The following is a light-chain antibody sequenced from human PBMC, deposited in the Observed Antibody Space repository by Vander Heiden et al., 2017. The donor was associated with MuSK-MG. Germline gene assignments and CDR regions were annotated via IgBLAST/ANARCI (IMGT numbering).Light chain of an antibody. CDR2: KDS. V-gene: IGLV3-1*01. CDR3: QAGDSSTEYVV. Sequence: SYELTQPPSVSVSPGQTASITCSGDKLGDKYACWYQQKPGQAPVLVIYKDSKRRSGIPERFSGSNYGNTATLTTSGTQAREEADYYCQAGDSSTEYVVFGGGTKLTVL. J-gene: IGLJ2*01. CDR1: KLGDKY.